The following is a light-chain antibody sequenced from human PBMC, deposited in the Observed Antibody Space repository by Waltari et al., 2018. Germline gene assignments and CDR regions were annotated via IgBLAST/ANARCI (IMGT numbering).Light chain of an antibody. V-gene: IGKV1-5*03. Sequence: DIQMTQSPSTLSASVGDRVTITCRASQSISSWLAWYQQQPGKAPKLLIYKASSLESGVPSRFSGSGSGTEFTLTISSLQPDDFATYYCQQYNSYSSRAFGQGTKVEIK. CDR3: QQYNSYSSRA. CDR2: KAS. CDR1: QSISSW. J-gene: IGKJ1*01.